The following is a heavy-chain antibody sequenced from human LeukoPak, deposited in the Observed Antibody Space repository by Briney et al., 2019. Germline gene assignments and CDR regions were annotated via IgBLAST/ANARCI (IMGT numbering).Heavy chain of an antibody. D-gene: IGHD2-8*02. J-gene: IGHJ4*02. Sequence: GGSLRLSCAASGFTFSSYSMNWVRQAPGKGLECVSSISRSSSYKYCGDSVKGRFTISRDNDKNSLYLQMNSLRAEDTAVYYCARGRTGGDFDYWGQGTLVTVSS. CDR2: ISRSSSYK. V-gene: IGHV3-21*01. CDR3: ARGRTGGDFDY. CDR1: GFTFSSYS.